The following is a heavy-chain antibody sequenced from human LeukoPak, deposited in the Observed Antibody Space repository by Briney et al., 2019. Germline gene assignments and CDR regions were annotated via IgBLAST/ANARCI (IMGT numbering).Heavy chain of an antibody. Sequence: PGGSLRLSGVASGFTFSSYAMSWVRQAPGKGLEWVSVVSGGGGSTYYAGSVKGRFTISRDNSKNTLYPQMNSLRVEDTAVYYCTKEEWELRKVYFDYWGQGTLVTVSS. CDR3: TKEEWELRKVYFDY. V-gene: IGHV3-23*01. CDR2: VSGGGGST. D-gene: IGHD1-26*01. J-gene: IGHJ4*02. CDR1: GFTFSSYA.